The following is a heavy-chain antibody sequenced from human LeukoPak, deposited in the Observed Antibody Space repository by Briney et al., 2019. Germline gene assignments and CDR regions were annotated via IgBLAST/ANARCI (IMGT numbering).Heavy chain of an antibody. CDR2: IKQDGTEK. V-gene: IGHV3-7*05. CDR3: ARGYDPPEY. J-gene: IGHJ4*02. Sequence: GGCPRLSCAASVFTFSTYWMNWVRQAPGKGLEWVANIKQDGTEKYYVDSVKGGFTISRDNANNTLYLQMNSLRAEDTAEYSGARGYDPPEYWGPGTLVTVSS. D-gene: IGHD1-1*01. CDR1: VFTFSTYW.